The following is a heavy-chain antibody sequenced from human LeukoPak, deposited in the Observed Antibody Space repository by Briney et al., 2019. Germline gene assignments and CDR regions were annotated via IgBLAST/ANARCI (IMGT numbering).Heavy chain of an antibody. CDR2: MNPNSGNT. CDR3: ATLAGRKTGTDPTHYYYYMDV. CDR1: GYTFTSYD. Sequence: APVKVSCKASGYTFTSYDINWVRQATGQGLEWMGWMNPNSGNTGYAQKSQGRVTMTRNTSISTAYMELSSLRSEDTAVYYCATLAGRKTGTDPTHYYYYMDVWGKGTTVTVSS. D-gene: IGHD1-1*01. J-gene: IGHJ6*03. V-gene: IGHV1-8*01.